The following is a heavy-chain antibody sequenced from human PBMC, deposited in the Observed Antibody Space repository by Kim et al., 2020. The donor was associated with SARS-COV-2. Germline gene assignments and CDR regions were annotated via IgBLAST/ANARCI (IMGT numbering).Heavy chain of an antibody. CDR1: GGSISSSNW. D-gene: IGHD3-3*01. CDR2: IYHSGST. V-gene: IGHV4-4*02. Sequence: SETLSLTCAVSGGSISSSNWWSWVRQPPGKGLEWIGEIYHSGSTNYNPSLKSRVTISVDKSKNQFSLKLSSVTAADTAVYYCARERYDFWSGPHRGGYGMDVWGQGTTVTVSS. CDR3: ARERYDFWSGPHRGGYGMDV. J-gene: IGHJ6*02.